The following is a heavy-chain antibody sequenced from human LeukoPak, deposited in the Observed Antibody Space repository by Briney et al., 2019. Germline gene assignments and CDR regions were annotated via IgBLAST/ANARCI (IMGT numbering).Heavy chain of an antibody. Sequence: PGGSLRLSCVASGFTFSSYAMSWVRQAPGKGLEWVSAISGSGGSTYYAASVKGRFTISRDNSKNTLYLQMNSLRAEDTAVYYCAKDLRPLHGFDDFDIWGQGTMVTVSS. J-gene: IGHJ3*02. CDR2: ISGSGGST. D-gene: IGHD6-25*01. V-gene: IGHV3-23*01. CDR3: AKDLRPLHGFDDFDI. CDR1: GFTFSSYA.